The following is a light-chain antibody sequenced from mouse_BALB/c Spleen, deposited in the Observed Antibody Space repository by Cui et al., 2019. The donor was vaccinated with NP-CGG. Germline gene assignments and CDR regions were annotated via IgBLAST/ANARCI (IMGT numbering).Light chain of an antibody. V-gene: IGLV1*01. J-gene: IGLJ1*01. CDR3: ALWYSNHWV. CDR2: GTN. Sequence: HAVVTQESALTTSPGETVTLTCRSSTGAVTTSNYANWVQEKPDHLFTGLIGGTNNRVPGVPARFSGSLIGDKAALTITGTQTEDEAIYFCALWYSNHWVFGGGTILTVL. CDR1: TGAVTTSNY.